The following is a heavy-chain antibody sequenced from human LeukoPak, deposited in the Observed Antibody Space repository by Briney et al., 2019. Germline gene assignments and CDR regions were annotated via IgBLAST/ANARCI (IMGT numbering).Heavy chain of an antibody. CDR1: GFTFSTYW. CDR3: ARELPYYYGSGIGEAWFDP. CDR2: ISSTGSTI. D-gene: IGHD3-10*01. Sequence: PGGSLRLSCAASGFTFSTYWIYWVRQAPGKGLVWVSYISSTGSTIYYADSVKGRFTISRDNAKNSLYLQMNSLRVEDTAVYYCARELPYYYGSGIGEAWFDPWGQGTLVTVSS. V-gene: IGHV3-48*04. J-gene: IGHJ5*02.